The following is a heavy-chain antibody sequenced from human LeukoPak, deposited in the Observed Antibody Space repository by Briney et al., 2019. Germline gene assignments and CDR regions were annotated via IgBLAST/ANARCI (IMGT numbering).Heavy chain of an antibody. D-gene: IGHD6-19*01. CDR2: ISGSGGST. Sequence: PGGSLRLSCAASGFTFGSYAMYWVRQAPGKGLEWVSGISGSGGSTFYAASVKGRFTISIDNSENTLYLKMNTLRADDTAVYYCAKTTAGYSSGRYPGWPVDYWGQGTLVTVSS. J-gene: IGHJ4*02. CDR3: AKTTAGYSSGRYPGWPVDY. CDR1: GFTFGSYA. V-gene: IGHV3-23*01.